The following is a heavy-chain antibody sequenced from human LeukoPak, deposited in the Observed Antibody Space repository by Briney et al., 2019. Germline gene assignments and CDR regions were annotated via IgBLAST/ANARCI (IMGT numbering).Heavy chain of an antibody. Sequence: GASVKVSCKASGGTFSSYAISWVRQAPGQGLEWMGGIIPIFGTASYAQKFQGRVTITADKSTSTAYMELSSLRSEDTAVYYCALYGSGSFYYHYGMDVWGKGTTVTVSS. V-gene: IGHV1-69*06. CDR3: ALYGSGSFYYHYGMDV. CDR1: GGTFSSYA. CDR2: IIPIFGTA. J-gene: IGHJ6*04. D-gene: IGHD3-10*01.